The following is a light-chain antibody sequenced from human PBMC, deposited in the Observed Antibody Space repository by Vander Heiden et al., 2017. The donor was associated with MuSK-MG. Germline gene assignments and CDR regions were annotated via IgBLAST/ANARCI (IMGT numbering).Light chain of an antibody. CDR2: EGS. V-gene: IGLV2-23*01. CDR3: CSYAGSSTYV. Sequence: QSALTQPASVSGSPAQAITISCTGSRSHVGSYHLVFWYHQHPGKAPKPMLYEGSKRPSGVSNRFSVSKSGNTASLTISGLQAEDEADYYCCSYAGSSTYVFGTGTKVTVL. J-gene: IGLJ1*01. CDR1: RSHVGSYHL.